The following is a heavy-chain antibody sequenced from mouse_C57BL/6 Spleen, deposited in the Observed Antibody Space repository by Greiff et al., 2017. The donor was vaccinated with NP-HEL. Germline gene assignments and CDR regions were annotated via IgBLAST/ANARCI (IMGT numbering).Heavy chain of an antibody. Sequence: EVKVVESGGGLVKPGGSLKLSCAASGFTFSDYGMHWVRQAPEKGLEWVAYISSGSSTIYYADTGKGRFTISRDNAKNTLFLQMTSLRSEDTAMYYCARRRGDYYAMDYWGQGTSVTVSS. CDR2: ISSGSSTI. J-gene: IGHJ4*01. V-gene: IGHV5-17*01. CDR3: ARRRGDYYAMDY. CDR1: GFTFSDYG.